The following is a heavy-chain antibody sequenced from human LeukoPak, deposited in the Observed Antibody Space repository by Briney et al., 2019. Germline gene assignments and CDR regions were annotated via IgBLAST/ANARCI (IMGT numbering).Heavy chain of an antibody. CDR3: ARIRAAGSGTDV. CDR1: GYTFTGYY. D-gene: IGHD6-19*01. V-gene: IGHV1-2*02. J-gene: IGHJ6*02. CDR2: ISPNSGGT. Sequence: ASVKVSCKASGYTFTGYYIHWVRQAPGQGFEWMGWISPNSGGTSYAQNFQGRVTLTRDTSISTAYMEVSRLTYDDTAVYYCARIRAAGSGTDVWGQGTTVTVSS.